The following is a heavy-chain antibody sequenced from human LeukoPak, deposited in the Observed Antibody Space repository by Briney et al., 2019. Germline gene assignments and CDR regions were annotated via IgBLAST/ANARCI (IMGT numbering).Heavy chain of an antibody. J-gene: IGHJ6*02. Sequence: SETLSLTCTVSGGSISSSRYDWGWIRQPPGQGLEWIGNFYYSGSSYYNPSLQSRVTISVDTSKNQFSLKLSSVTAADTAVYYCAREGLLWFIHYYYYYGMDVWGQGTTVTVSS. CDR2: FYYSGSS. D-gene: IGHD3-10*01. CDR1: GGSISSSRYD. V-gene: IGHV4-39*02. CDR3: AREGLLWFIHYYYYYGMDV.